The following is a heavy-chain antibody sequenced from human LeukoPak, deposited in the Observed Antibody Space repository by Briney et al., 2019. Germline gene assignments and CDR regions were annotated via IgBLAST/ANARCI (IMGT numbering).Heavy chain of an antibody. CDR3: ARDGGYGHFDY. Sequence: GGSLRLSCAASGFTFSSYAMYWVRQAPGKGLEYVSTISSNGGSTYYANSVKGRLTISRDNSKNTLYLQMGSLRAEDMAVYYCARDGGYGHFDYWGQGTLVTVSS. CDR1: GFTFSSYA. J-gene: IGHJ4*02. V-gene: IGHV3-64*01. CDR2: ISSNGGST. D-gene: IGHD5-18*01.